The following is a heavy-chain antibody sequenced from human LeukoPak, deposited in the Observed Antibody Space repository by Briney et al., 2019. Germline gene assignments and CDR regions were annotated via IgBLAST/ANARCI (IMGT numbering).Heavy chain of an antibody. CDR1: GGSFSGYY. CDR3: ARDPYGGNSVFFDY. J-gene: IGHJ4*02. Sequence: SETLSLTCAVYGGSFSGYYWSWIRQPPGKGLEWIGYIYCSGSTNYNPSLKSRVTISVDTSKNQFSLKLSSVTAADTAVYYCARDPYGGNSVFFDYWGQGTLVTVSS. D-gene: IGHD4-23*01. CDR2: IYCSGST. V-gene: IGHV4-59*01.